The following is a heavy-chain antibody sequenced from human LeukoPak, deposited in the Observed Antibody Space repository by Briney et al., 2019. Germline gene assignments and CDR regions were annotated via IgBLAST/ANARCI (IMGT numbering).Heavy chain of an antibody. V-gene: IGHV4-59*01. CDR2: IYYSVST. D-gene: IGHD3-10*01. J-gene: IGHJ5*02. Sequence: KPLETLSLTCTVSGDSLRESYSSSIRQPPRKGLEWVGYIYYSVSTNNNPSLKSRVTIPVDKSKQQSALRLSSVTAADTAVYYCARLRFGELSWFDPWGQGTLVTVSS. CDR1: GDSLRESY. CDR3: ARLRFGELSWFDP.